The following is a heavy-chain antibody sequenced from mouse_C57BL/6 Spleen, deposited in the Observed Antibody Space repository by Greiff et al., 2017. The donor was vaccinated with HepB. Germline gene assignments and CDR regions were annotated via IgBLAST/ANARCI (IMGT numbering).Heavy chain of an antibody. CDR2: IYPGDGDT. Sequence: FQLQQSGPELVKPGASVKISCKASGYAFSSSWMNWVKQRPGKGLEWIGRIYPGDGDTNYNGKFKGKATLTADKSSSTAYMQLSSLTSEDSAVYFCARGYDRTTRGYAMDYWGQGTSVTVSS. CDR3: ARGYDRTTRGYAMDY. D-gene: IGHD2-3*01. CDR1: GYAFSSSW. V-gene: IGHV1-82*01. J-gene: IGHJ4*01.